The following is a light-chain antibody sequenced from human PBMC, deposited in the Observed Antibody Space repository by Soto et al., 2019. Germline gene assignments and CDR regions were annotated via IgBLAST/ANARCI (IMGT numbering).Light chain of an antibody. CDR2: GAS. CDR1: QAVNTR. CDR3: QQYGSSVLT. Sequence: EIVLTQSPATLSSFPGDRVTLSCRASQAVNTRLAWYQHRPGQAPRLLIYGASSRATGTPDRFSGSGSGTDFTLIISRLEPEDFAVYYCQQYGSSVLTFGGGTKVDIK. V-gene: IGKV3-20*01. J-gene: IGKJ4*01.